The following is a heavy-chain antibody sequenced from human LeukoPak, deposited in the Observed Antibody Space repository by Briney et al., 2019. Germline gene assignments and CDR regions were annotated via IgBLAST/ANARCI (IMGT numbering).Heavy chain of an antibody. J-gene: IGHJ5*02. CDR1: GGSFSGYY. Sequence: SETLSLTCAVYGGSFSGYYWSWIRQPPGKGLEWIGEINHSGSTNYNPSLKSRVTISVDTSKNQFSLKLSSVTAADTAVYYRARAGATIFGVADNNWFDPWGQGTLVTVSS. CDR2: INHSGST. V-gene: IGHV4-34*01. D-gene: IGHD3-3*01. CDR3: ARAGATIFGVADNNWFDP.